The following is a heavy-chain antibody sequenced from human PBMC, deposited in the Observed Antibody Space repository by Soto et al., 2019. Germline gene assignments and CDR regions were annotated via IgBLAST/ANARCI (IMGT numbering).Heavy chain of an antibody. J-gene: IGHJ4*02. CDR2: INKDGSQK. CDR3: VRELGLAY. D-gene: IGHD7-27*01. CDR1: GFTFSSYG. V-gene: IGHV3-7*03. Sequence: GGSLRLSCAASGFTFSSYGMHWVRQAPGKGLGWVANINKDGSQKNYVDSVKGRFTIARDNGQNSLSLQMNSLRVEDTAVYYCVRELGLAYWGQGALVTVSS.